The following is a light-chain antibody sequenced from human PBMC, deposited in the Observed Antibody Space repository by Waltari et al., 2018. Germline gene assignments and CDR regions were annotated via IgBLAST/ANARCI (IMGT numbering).Light chain of an antibody. CDR3: QQYNSYSRT. CDR2: KAS. Sequence: DIQMTQSPSTLSASVGDRVTITCRASQSISTGLAWYQQKPGKAPKLVIYKASSLESGVPSRVSGSGAGTEFTLTISSLQPDDFATYYCQQYNSYSRTFGQGTKVEI. V-gene: IGKV1-5*03. J-gene: IGKJ1*01. CDR1: QSISTG.